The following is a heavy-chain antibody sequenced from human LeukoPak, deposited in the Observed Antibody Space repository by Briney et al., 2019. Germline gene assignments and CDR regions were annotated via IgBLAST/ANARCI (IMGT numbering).Heavy chain of an antibody. CDR3: ARGSDDAFDI. CDR1: GGSFSGYY. CDR2: INHSGST. J-gene: IGHJ3*02. V-gene: IGHV4-34*01. Sequence: KPSETLSLTCAVYGGSFSGYYWSWIRQPPGKGLEWIGEINHSGSTNYNPPLKSRVTISVDTSKNQFSLKLCSVTAADTAVYYCARGSDDAFDIWGQGTMVTVSS. D-gene: IGHD6-25*01.